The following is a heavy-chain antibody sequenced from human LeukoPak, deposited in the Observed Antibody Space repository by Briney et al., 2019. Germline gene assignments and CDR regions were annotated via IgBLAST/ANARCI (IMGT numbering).Heavy chain of an antibody. Sequence: ASVKVSCKASGYTFTSYDINWVRQATGQGLEWMGWMNPNSGNTGYAQKFQGRVTMTRNTSISTAYMELSSLRSEDMAVYYCATRAWGAAAGIPYYWGQGTLVTVSS. CDR2: MNPNSGNT. CDR1: GYTFTSYD. J-gene: IGHJ4*02. D-gene: IGHD6-13*01. V-gene: IGHV1-8*01. CDR3: ATRAWGAAAGIPYY.